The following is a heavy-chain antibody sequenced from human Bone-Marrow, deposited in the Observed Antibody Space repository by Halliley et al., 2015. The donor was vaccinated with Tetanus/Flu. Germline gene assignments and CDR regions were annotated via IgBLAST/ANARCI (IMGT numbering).Heavy chain of an antibody. CDR1: GYSISIGYF. Sequence: LRLSCAVSGYSISIGYFWGWIRRPPGQGLEWIGSIDHSGGAFYNPSLKSRVTISVDTPKNQFSLKLSSATAADTAVYYCARGVSGDGTLDYWGQGTPVTVSS. V-gene: IGHV4-38-2*01. CDR3: ARGVSGDGTLDY. CDR2: IDHSGGA. D-gene: IGHD6-13*01. J-gene: IGHJ4*02.